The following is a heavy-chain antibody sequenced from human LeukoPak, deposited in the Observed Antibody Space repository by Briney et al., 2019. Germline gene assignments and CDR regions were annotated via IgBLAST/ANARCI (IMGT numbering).Heavy chain of an antibody. J-gene: IGHJ4*02. D-gene: IGHD6-13*01. CDR1: GFTFSNAW. V-gene: IGHV3-15*01. CDR3: TTGLYSSSWQGVDY. CDR2: IKSKTDGGTT. Sequence: GGSLRLSSAASGFTFSNAWMSWVRQARGKGLEWVGRIKSKTDGGTTDYAAPVKGRFTISRDDSKNTLYLQMNSLKTEDTAVYYFTTGLYSSSWQGVDYWGQGTLVTVPS.